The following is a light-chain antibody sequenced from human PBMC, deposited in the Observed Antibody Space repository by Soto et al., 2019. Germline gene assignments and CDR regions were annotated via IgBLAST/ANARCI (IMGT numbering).Light chain of an antibody. CDR2: DVS. CDR3: SSFTTSTSDL. J-gene: IGLJ1*01. CDR1: SSDVGAYDY. Sequence: QSALTQPASVSGSPGQSITISCTGTSSDVGAYDYVSWYQQHPGEVPKLMIFDVSDRPSGVSNRFSGSKSGNTASLTISGLQAEDEADYYCSSFTTSTSDLFGTGTKVTVL. V-gene: IGLV2-14*03.